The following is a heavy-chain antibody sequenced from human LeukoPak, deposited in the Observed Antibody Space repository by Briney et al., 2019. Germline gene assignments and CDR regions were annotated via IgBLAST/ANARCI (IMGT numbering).Heavy chain of an antibody. J-gene: IGHJ6*02. CDR3: ARADV. Sequence: SETLSLTCTVSGGSISDYYWSWIRQPPGKGLEWIGYIYSSGSTYYDPSLKSRVTISVDTSKNQFSLKLSSVTAADTAVYYCARADVWGQGTTVTVSS. CDR1: GGSISDYY. CDR2: IYSSGST. V-gene: IGHV4-59*01.